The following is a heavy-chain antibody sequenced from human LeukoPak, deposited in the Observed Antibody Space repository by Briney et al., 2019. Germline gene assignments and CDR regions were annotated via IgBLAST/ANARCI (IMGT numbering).Heavy chain of an antibody. V-gene: IGHV4-59*01. CDR3: MRVARIDYSAKPEGDV. CDR1: GGSISSYY. CDR2: IYYSGST. J-gene: IGHJ4*02. D-gene: IGHD4/OR15-4a*01. Sequence: SETLSLTCTVSGGSISSYYWSWIRQPPGKGLEWIGYIYYSGSTNYNPSLKSRVTISVDTSKNQFSLKLSSVTAADTAVYYYMRVARIDYSAKPEGDVWGQGSLVTVSS.